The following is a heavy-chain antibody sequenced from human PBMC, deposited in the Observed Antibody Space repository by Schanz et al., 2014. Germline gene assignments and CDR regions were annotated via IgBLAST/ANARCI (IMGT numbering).Heavy chain of an antibody. Sequence: QVQLVESGGGVVQPGRSLRLSCAPSGFTFSSYGMHWVRQAPGKGLEWVAVIWYDGSNKYYADSVKGRFTISRDNSKNTLFLQMNSLRAEDTAVYYCARDHTAESYYSAGPPIDYWGQGTLLTVSS. J-gene: IGHJ4*02. CDR2: IWYDGSNK. CDR1: GFTFSSYG. V-gene: IGHV3-33*01. D-gene: IGHD1-26*01. CDR3: ARDHTAESYYSAGPPIDY.